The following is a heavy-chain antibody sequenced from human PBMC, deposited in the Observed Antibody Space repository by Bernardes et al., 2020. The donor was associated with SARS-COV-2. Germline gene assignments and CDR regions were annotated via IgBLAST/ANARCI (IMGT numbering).Heavy chain of an antibody. CDR2: IRSTSSSI. D-gene: IGHD3-22*01. Sequence: GGSLRLSCAASGFTFSSYSMNWVRQAPGKGLEWVSYIRSTSSSIYYADSVKGRFSISRDNAKNSLYLQMNSLRAEDTAVYFCARGHDSSGYYPNRGGYYYGMDVWGQGTTVTVS. J-gene: IGHJ6*02. V-gene: IGHV3-48*01. CDR3: ARGHDSSGYYPNRGGYYYGMDV. CDR1: GFTFSSYS.